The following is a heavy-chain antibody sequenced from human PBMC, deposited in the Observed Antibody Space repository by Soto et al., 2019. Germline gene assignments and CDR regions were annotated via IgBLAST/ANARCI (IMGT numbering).Heavy chain of an antibody. CDR1: GYNFFDYT. J-gene: IGHJ2*01. CDR2: VTAYNGDT. CDR3: ARGPDL. Sequence: QAQLVQSAAEVKKPGASVRLSCRASGYNFFDYTIIWVRQTPEKRLEWVGWVTAYNGDTRYAEKFQGRVTVTSDTRTSTPYLELRSLKSDDSAIYYCARGPDLWGRGTLVTVSS. V-gene: IGHV1-18*04.